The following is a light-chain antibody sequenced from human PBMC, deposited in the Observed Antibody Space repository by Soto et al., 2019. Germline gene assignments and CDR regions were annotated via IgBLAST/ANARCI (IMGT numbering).Light chain of an antibody. CDR1: QSISPY. Sequence: DIQMTQSPSTLSASAGDRVTITCRASQSISPYLAWYQQKPGKAPKLLIYMASSLQSGVTSRFSGSGSGTEFTLTISSLQPDDFANYPCQQSNSYPWTFGQGTQVDIK. V-gene: IGKV1-5*03. J-gene: IGKJ1*01. CDR3: QQSNSYPWT. CDR2: MAS.